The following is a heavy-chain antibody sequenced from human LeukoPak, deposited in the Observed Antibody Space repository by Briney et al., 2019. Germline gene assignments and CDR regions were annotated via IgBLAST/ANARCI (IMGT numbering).Heavy chain of an antibody. D-gene: IGHD4-17*01. CDR2: ISWNSASI. V-gene: IGHV3-9*01. CDR1: GFTFSSYA. Sequence: GGSLRLSCAASGFTFSSYAMSWVRQAPGKGLEWVSGISWNSASIGYADSVKGRFTISRDNAKNSLYLQMNSLRVEDTALYYCAKDIRGATVTDYGMDVWGQGTTVTVSS. J-gene: IGHJ6*02. CDR3: AKDIRGATVTDYGMDV.